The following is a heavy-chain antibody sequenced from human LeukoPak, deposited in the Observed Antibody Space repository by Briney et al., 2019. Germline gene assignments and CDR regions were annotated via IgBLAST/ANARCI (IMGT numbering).Heavy chain of an antibody. CDR2: IYWNDDK. Sequence: SGPTLVKPTQTLTLTCTFSGFSLSTTGVGVGWIRQPPGKALERLALIYWNDDKRYNPSLKSRLTITKDTSKNQVVLTMTNMDPVDTATYYCAHTDSPGYSSGWYVNNRFDPWGQGTLVTVSS. V-gene: IGHV2-5*01. D-gene: IGHD6-19*01. CDR1: GFSLSTTGVG. J-gene: IGHJ5*02. CDR3: AHTDSPGYSSGWYVNNRFDP.